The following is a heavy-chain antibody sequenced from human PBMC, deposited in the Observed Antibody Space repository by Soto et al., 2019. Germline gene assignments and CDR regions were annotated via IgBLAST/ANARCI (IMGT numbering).Heavy chain of an antibody. CDR3: TRDASRDSSARGWFDP. D-gene: IGHD6-13*01. V-gene: IGHV3-21*01. Sequence: GGSLRLSCAASGFTFRSFAMNWVRQAPGKGLEWVSTISSNSAYIYYTDALRGRFTISRDNAKNSLHLQMNSLRAEDTAVYYCTRDASRDSSARGWFDPSGPGTLVTVPS. J-gene: IGHJ5*02. CDR2: ISSNSAYI. CDR1: GFTFRSFA.